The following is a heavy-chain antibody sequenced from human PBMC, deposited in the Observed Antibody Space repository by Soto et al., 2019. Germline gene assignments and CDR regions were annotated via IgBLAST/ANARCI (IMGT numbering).Heavy chain of an antibody. D-gene: IGHD1-26*01. Sequence: GASVKVSCKASGGTFSSYAISWVRQSPGQGLEWMGVIIPIFGTANYAQRFQGRVTITADKSTSTAYMELSSLRSEDTAVYYCARDRGGGSYRYFDYWGQGTLVTVSS. V-gene: IGHV1-69*06. CDR3: ARDRGGGSYRYFDY. CDR2: IIPIFGTA. J-gene: IGHJ4*02. CDR1: GGTFSSYA.